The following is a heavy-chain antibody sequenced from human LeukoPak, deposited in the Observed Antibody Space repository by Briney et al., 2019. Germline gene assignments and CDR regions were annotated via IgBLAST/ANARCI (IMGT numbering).Heavy chain of an antibody. J-gene: IGHJ4*02. CDR2: IKSKTDGGTT. CDR3: TTEDTVSGYYFDY. D-gene: IGHD3-10*01. Sequence: PGGSLRLSCAASGFTFSNAWMSWVRQAPGKGLEWVGRIKSKTDGGTTDYAAPVKGRFTISRDDSKNTLYLQMNSLKTEDTAVYYCTTEDTVSGYYFDYWGQGTLVTVSS. CDR1: GFTFSNAW. V-gene: IGHV3-15*01.